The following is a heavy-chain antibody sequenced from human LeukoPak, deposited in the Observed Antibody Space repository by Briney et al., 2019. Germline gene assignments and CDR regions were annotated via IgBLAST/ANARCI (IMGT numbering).Heavy chain of an antibody. CDR3: AKDPAAFLFDY. Sequence: PGGSLRLSCAASGFTFSSDAMSWVRQARGKGLEWVSAISGSGGSTYYADSVKGRFTISRDNSKNTMYMQMNRLRADDTAVYSCAKDPAAFLFDYWGQRTLSPSP. J-gene: IGHJ4*02. V-gene: IGHV3-23*01. CDR2: ISGSGGST. D-gene: IGHD2-15*01. CDR1: GFTFSSDA.